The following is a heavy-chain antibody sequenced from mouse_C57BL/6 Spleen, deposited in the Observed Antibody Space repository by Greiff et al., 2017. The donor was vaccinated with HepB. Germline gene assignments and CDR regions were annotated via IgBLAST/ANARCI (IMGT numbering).Heavy chain of an antibody. CDR1: GYSITSGYY. J-gene: IGHJ4*01. CDR3: ARDGYYGNYDYAMDY. CDR2: ISYDGSN. V-gene: IGHV3-6*01. Sequence: EVQLQESGPGLVKPSQSLSLTCSVTGYSITSGYYWNWIRQFPGNKLEWMGYISYDGSNNYNPSLKNRISITRDTSKNQFFLKLNSVTTEDTATYYCARDGYYGNYDYAMDYWGQGTSVTVSS. D-gene: IGHD2-1*01.